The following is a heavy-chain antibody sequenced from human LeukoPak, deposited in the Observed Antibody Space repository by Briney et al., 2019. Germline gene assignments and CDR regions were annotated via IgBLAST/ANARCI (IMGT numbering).Heavy chain of an antibody. V-gene: IGHV3-13*03. CDR3: SAIFWLVIPYWDY. CDR1: GFTFSSYD. Sequence: GGPLRLSCAACGFTFSSYDMHWVRHATGKGLEWVSEIGTAGDKYYQVSVKSQFTISRENAKNSLYLQMNNLRTADTTVYYWSAIFWLVIPYWDYWGQGTLVTVSS. D-gene: IGHD3-9*01. CDR2: IGTAGDK. J-gene: IGHJ4*02.